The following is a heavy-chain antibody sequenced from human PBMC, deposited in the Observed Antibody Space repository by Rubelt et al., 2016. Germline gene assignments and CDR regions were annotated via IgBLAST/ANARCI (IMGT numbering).Heavy chain of an antibody. J-gene: IGHJ4*02. Sequence: QITLKESGPTLVKPTQTLTLTCTFSGFSLSSSAVGVVWIRQPPGKALEWLALIYWTDDKRYSPSLMSRLTITKYTSKNHVFLTMTNMHPVDTATYYSAHSMAARFLDYLGQGTLVTVSS. CDR3: AHSMAARFLDY. CDR1: GFSLSSSAVG. CDR2: IYWTDDK. D-gene: IGHD6-6*01. V-gene: IGHV2-5*01.